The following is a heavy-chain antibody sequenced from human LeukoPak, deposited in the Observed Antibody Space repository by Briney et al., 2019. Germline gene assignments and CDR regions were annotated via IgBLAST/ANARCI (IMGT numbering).Heavy chain of an antibody. CDR2: IYTSGST. Sequence: SETLSLTCTVSGGSISSYYWSWIRQPAGKGLEWIGRIYTSGSTNYNPSLKSRVTMSVDTSKNQFSLKLSSVTAADTAVYYCARVSSEVTIIDYYYYYMDVWGKGATVTVSS. J-gene: IGHJ6*03. D-gene: IGHD4-17*01. V-gene: IGHV4-4*07. CDR3: ARVSSEVTIIDYYYYYMDV. CDR1: GGSISSYY.